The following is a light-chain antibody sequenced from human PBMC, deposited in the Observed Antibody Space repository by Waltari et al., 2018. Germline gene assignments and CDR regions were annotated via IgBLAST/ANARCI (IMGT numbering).Light chain of an antibody. CDR1: QSISNW. V-gene: IGKV1-5*03. Sequence: DIQMTQSPASLSASVWARVTITCRASQSISNWLAWYQQKPGKAPILLIYKASILKSAVPSRFSGSGSGTQFTLTISSLQPGDVATYYCQQYNTYASFGQGTKLEI. CDR2: KAS. CDR3: QQYNTYAS. J-gene: IGKJ2*01.